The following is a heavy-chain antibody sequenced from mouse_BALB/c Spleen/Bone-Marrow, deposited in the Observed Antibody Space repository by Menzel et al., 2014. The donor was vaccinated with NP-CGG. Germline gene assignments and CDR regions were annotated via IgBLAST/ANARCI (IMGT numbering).Heavy chain of an antibody. V-gene: IGHV5-6-2*01. CDR1: GFTFTGYS. Sequence: EVQLQQSGGGLVKLGGSLKLSCAASGFTFTGYSMYWVRQSPAKSLELVAAISSNGGSTYYPDTLKGRFTMSKDNAKNTLYLQMSRLKADDTALYYSARHGSSYAMDYWGQGTSVTVS. J-gene: IGHJ4*01. CDR3: ARHGSSYAMDY. D-gene: IGHD1-1*01. CDR2: ISSNGGST.